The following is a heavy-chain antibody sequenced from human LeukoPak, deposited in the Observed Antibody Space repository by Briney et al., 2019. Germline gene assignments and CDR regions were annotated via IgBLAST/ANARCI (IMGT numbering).Heavy chain of an antibody. V-gene: IGHV3-23*01. CDR2: MGGAGGRI. D-gene: IGHD2-2*01. Sequence: GGSLRLSCEASGFTFSIYAMSWVRQAPGKGLEWLSIMGGAGGRIEYADSVKGRFTISRDNSKNTLYLQMNSLRAEDTAVYYCAKDSIVVVPAASSPLEYWGQGTLVTVSS. CDR1: GFTFSIYA. J-gene: IGHJ4*02. CDR3: AKDSIVVVPAASSPLEY.